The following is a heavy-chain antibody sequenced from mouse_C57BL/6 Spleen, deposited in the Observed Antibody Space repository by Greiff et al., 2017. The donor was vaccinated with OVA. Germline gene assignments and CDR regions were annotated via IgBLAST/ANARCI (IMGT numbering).Heavy chain of an antibody. J-gene: IGHJ1*03. CDR2: IWRGGST. CDR3: AKNMDSNWYFDV. Sequence: VKLVESGPGLVQPSQSLSITCTVSGFSLTSYGVHWVRQSPGKGLEWLGVIWRGGSTDYNAAFMSRLSITKDNSKSQVFFKMNSLQADDTAIYYCAKNMDSNWYFDVWGTGTTVTVSS. CDR1: GFSLTSYG. D-gene: IGHD2-5*01. V-gene: IGHV2-5*01.